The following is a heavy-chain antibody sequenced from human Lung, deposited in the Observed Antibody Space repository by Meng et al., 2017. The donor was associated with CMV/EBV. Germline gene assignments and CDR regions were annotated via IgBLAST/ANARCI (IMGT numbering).Heavy chain of an antibody. Sequence: GEXXKISCAASGLTFSSYGMSWVRQAPGKGLEWVSSICATAGGIYYAGSVKGRFTISRDNAKNTLYLQMNSLRAEDTAVYYCAKYSTVGERLYYFDYWGQGXLVTVSS. D-gene: IGHD2-21*01. CDR3: AKYSTVGERLYYFDY. CDR1: GLTFSSYG. J-gene: IGHJ4*02. CDR2: ICATAGGI. V-gene: IGHV3-23*01.